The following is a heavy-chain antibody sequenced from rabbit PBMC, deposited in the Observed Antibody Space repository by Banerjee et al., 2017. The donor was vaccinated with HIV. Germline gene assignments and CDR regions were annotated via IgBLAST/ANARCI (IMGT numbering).Heavy chain of an antibody. J-gene: IGHJ4*01. CDR1: GFDFINYG. CDR3: VRDLAGVIGWNFNL. V-gene: IGHV1S47*01. CDR2: IDPVFGSK. D-gene: IGHD4-1*01. Sequence: QEQLVESGGGLVQPGGSLKLSCKASGFDFINYGVNWVRQAPGKGLEWIGYIDPVFGSKYYASWVNGRFTISSHNAQNTVDLQMNSLTAADTATYFCVRDLAGVIGWNFNLWGPGTLVTVS.